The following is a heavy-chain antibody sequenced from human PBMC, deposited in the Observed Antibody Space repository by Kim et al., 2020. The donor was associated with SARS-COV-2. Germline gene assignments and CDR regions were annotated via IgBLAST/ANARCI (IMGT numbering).Heavy chain of an antibody. V-gene: IGHV1-2*02. CDR3: ARIGLAAAAEGDY. D-gene: IGHD6-13*01. J-gene: IGHJ4*02. Sequence: YDQKFQGRVTMTRDTSISTAYMELSRLRSDDTAVYYCARIGLAAAAEGDYWGQGTLVTVSS.